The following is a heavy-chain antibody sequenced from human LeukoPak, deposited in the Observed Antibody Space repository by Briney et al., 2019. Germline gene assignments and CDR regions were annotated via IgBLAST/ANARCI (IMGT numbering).Heavy chain of an antibody. CDR1: GFTLSSNY. Sequence: GGPLRLSCAASGFTLSSNYMSWVRQAPGKGVEWVSVIYSGGSTYYSDSVKGRFTISRDNSKNTLYLQMNSLRAEDTAVYYCARDSLGDYVWGSYRSRPYYYYGMDVWGQGTTVTVSS. CDR2: IYSGGST. D-gene: IGHD3-16*02. V-gene: IGHV3-53*01. J-gene: IGHJ6*02. CDR3: ARDSLGDYVWGSYRSRPYYYYGMDV.